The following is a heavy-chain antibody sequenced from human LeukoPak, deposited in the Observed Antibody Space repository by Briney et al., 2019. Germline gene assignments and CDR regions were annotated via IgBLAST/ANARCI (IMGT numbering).Heavy chain of an antibody. CDR2: ISYDGSNK. J-gene: IGHJ4*02. V-gene: IGHV3-30*18. Sequence: GRSLTLSCAASGFTFSSYGMHWVRQAPGKGLEWVAVISYDGSNKYYADSVKGRFTISRDNSKNTLYLQMNSLRAEDTAVYYCAKDPIPYSSGLYYFDYWGQGTLVTVSS. D-gene: IGHD6-19*01. CDR1: GFTFSSYG. CDR3: AKDPIPYSSGLYYFDY.